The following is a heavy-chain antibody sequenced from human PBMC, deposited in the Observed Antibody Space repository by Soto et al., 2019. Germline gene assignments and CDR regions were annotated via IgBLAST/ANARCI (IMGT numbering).Heavy chain of an antibody. CDR3: TTDPVYSSHHHNLGYAFDI. CDR2: IKSKTDGGTT. V-gene: IGHV3-15*07. J-gene: IGHJ3*02. CDR1: GFTFSNAW. Sequence: GGSLRLSCAASGFTFSNAWMNWVRQAPGKGLEWVGRIKSKTDGGTTDYAAPVKGRFTISRDDSKNTLYLQMNSLKTEDTAVYYCTTDPVYSSHHHNLGYAFDIWGQGTMVTVSS. D-gene: IGHD6-19*01.